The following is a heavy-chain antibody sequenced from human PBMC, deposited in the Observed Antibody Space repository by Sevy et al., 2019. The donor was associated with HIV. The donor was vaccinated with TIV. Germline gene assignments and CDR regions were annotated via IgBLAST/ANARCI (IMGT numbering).Heavy chain of an antibody. CDR1: GFTFSSYG. V-gene: IGHV3-33*08. CDR3: ASGSGSGQQAIGAFDV. D-gene: IGHD1-26*01. J-gene: IGHJ3*01. CDR2: IWYDGSNK. Sequence: GGSLRLSCAASGFTFSSYGMHWVRQAPGKGLEWVAVIWYDGSNKYYADSVKGRFTISRDNSKNTLYLQMNSLRAEDTAVYYCASGSGSGQQAIGAFDVWGQGTMVTVSS.